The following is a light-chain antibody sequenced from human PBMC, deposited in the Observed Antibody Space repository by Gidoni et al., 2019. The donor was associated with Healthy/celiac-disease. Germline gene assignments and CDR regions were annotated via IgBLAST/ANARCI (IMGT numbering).Light chain of an antibody. V-gene: IGKV4-1*01. Sequence: MVMTQSPDSLAVSLGERATINCKSSQSVLYSSNNKNYLAWYQQKPGQPPKLLIYWASTRESGVPDRFSGSGSGTDFTLTISSLQAEDVAVYYCQQYYSTSCSFGQXTKLEIK. J-gene: IGKJ2*04. CDR1: QSVLYSSNNKNY. CDR3: QQYYSTSCS. CDR2: WAS.